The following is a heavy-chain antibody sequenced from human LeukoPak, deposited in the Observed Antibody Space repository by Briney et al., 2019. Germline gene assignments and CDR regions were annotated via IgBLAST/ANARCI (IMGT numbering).Heavy chain of an antibody. CDR2: IYHSGST. V-gene: IGHV4-38-2*02. J-gene: IGHJ4*02. CDR1: GYSISSGHY. D-gene: IGHD3-22*01. CDR3: ARASYSYDINGWVPFDY. Sequence: SETLSLTCTVSGYSISSGHYWGWIRHPPGKGLEWIGNIYHSGSTYYNPSLKSRVTISVDTSKNQFSLRLSSVTAADTAVYYCARASYSYDINGWVPFDYWGQGTLVTVSS.